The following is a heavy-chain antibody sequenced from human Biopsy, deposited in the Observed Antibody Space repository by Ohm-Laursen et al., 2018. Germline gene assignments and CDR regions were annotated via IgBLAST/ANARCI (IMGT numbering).Heavy chain of an antibody. CDR2: SRDKANSYTT. CDR1: GFTFSDYY. V-gene: IGHV3-72*01. D-gene: IGHD2-21*02. Sequence: SLRLSCAASGFTFSDYYVDWVRQTPVKGMEWAGRSRDKANSYTTEYAPSVKGGFSISRDDSKNSLYLQLNSLRTEDTAVYYCARTYCRGDHCYLGDYWGQGTLVTVSS. J-gene: IGHJ4*02. CDR3: ARTYCRGDHCYLGDY.